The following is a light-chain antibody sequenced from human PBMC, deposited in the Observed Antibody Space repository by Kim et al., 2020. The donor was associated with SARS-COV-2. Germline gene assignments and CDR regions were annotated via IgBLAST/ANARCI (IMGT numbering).Light chain of an antibody. CDR3: QSYDSNLGGAV. CDR2: SNQ. CDR1: SSHMGSDYF. Sequence: QSVLTQPPSVSGAPGQRVTISCFGTSSHMGSDYFVHWYHQLPGAAPKVVIYSNQQRPSGVSDRFSGSQSGPSASLAITGLQPDDEGYYYCQSYDSNLGGAVFGGGTQLTVL. J-gene: IGLJ3*02. V-gene: IGLV1-40*01.